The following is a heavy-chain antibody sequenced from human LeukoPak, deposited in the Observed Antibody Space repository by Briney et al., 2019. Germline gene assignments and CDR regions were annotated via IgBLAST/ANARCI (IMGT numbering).Heavy chain of an antibody. D-gene: IGHD4-17*01. J-gene: IGHJ4*02. CDR1: GFTFSSYS. Sequence: PGGSLRLSCAASGFTFSSYSMNWVRQAPGKGLEWVSSISSSSSYIYYADSVKGRFTISRDNAKNSLYLQMNSLRAEDTAVYYCAKVSPNYGDYPDYWGQGTLVTVSS. CDR2: ISSSSSYI. CDR3: AKVSPNYGDYPDY. V-gene: IGHV3-21*01.